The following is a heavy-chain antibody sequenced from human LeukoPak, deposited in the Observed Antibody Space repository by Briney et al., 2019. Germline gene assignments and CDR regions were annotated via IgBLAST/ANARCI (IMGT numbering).Heavy chain of an antibody. CDR2: IDPEDGET. CDR3: AITSVTYSGYDLFDY. V-gene: IGHV1-69-2*01. CDR1: GYTFTDVH. D-gene: IGHD5-12*01. J-gene: IGHJ4*02. Sequence: ASVKVSCKASGYTFTDVHMHWVQQAPGKGLEWMGRIDPEDGETMYSETFQGRVTITADTSRDTAYMELRSTDTAVYYCAITSVTYSGYDLFDYWGQGTLVTVSS.